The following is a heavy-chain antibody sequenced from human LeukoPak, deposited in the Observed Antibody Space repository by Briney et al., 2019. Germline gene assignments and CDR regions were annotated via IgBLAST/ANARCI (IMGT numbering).Heavy chain of an antibody. Sequence: ASVKVSCKASGYTFTTYGISWVRQAPGQGLEWMGWISAYNCNTNYAQKLQGRVTMTTDTSTSTAYMELRSLRYDDTAVYYCARVEVYRVWYYYDSSGYYHFDYWGQGTLVTVSS. CDR2: ISAYNCNT. V-gene: IGHV1-18*01. CDR1: GYTFTTYG. D-gene: IGHD3-22*01. CDR3: ARVEVYRVWYYYDSSGYYHFDY. J-gene: IGHJ4*02.